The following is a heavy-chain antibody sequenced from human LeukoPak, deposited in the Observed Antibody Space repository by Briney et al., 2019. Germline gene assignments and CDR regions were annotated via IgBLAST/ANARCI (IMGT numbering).Heavy chain of an antibody. J-gene: IGHJ4*02. CDR2: FDPEDGET. CDR3: ATRLGDTYGDYDPY. CDR1: GYTLTELS. Sequence: GASVTVSCKVSGYTLTELSMHWVRQAPGKGLEWMGGFDPEDGETIYAQKFQGRVTMTEDTSTDTAYMELSSLRSEDTAVYYCATRLGDTYGDYDPYWGQGTLVTVSS. V-gene: IGHV1-24*01. D-gene: IGHD4-17*01.